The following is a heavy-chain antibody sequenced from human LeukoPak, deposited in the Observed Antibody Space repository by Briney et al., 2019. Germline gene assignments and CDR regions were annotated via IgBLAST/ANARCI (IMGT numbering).Heavy chain of an antibody. Sequence: PSETLSLTCTVSGGSISSSSYYWGWIRQPPGKGLEWIGSIYYSGSTYYNPSLKSRVTISVDTSKNQFSLKLSSVTAADTAVYYCARIARPSWFGPWGQGTLVTVSS. J-gene: IGHJ5*02. CDR1: GGSISSSSYY. CDR3: ARIARPSWFGP. V-gene: IGHV4-39*01. CDR2: IYYSGST. D-gene: IGHD6-6*01.